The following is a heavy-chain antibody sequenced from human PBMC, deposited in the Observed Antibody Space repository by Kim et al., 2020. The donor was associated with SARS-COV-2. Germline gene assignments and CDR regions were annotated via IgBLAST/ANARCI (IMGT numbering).Heavy chain of an antibody. CDR3: ARVSLGSSSWYYFDY. V-gene: IGHV3-11*05. D-gene: IGHD6-13*01. J-gene: IGHJ4*02. Sequence: DSLKARFTISRDNAKNSLYLQMNGLRADDTAVYYCARVSLGSSSWYYFDYWGQGTLVTVSS.